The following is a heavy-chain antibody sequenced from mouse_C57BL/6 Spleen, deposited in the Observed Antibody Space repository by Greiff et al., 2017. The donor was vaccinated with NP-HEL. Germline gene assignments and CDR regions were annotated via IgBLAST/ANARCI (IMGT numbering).Heavy chain of an antibody. CDR1: GFTFSDYG. V-gene: IGHV5-17*01. CDR2: ISSGSSTI. CDR3: ARYRDAY. D-gene: IGHD3-1*01. Sequence: EVKVVESGGGLVKPGGSLKLSCAASGFTFSDYGMHWVRQAPEKGLEWVAYISSGSSTIYYADTVKGRFTISRDNAKNTLFLQMTSLRSEDTAMYYCARYRDAYWGQGTLVTVSA. J-gene: IGHJ3*01.